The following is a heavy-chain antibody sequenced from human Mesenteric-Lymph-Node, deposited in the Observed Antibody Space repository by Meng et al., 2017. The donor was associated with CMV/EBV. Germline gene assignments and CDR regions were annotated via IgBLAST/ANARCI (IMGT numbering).Heavy chain of an antibody. CDR3: ARDHRGYCSSTSCYKRGYYYYGMDV. D-gene: IGHD2-2*02. J-gene: IGHJ6*02. V-gene: IGHV4-59*01. Sequence: SETLSLTCTVSRGSISSYYWSWIRQPPGKGLEWIGYIYYSGSTKYNPSLKSRATISIDTSKNQFSLRLNSVTAADTAVYYCARDHRGYCSSTSCYKRGYYYYGMDVWGQGTTVTVSS. CDR1: RGSISSYY. CDR2: IYYSGST.